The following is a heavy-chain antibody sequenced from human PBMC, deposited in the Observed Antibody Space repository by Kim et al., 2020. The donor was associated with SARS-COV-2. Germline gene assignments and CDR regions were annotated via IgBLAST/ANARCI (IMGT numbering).Heavy chain of an antibody. CDR1: GYSFTRYA. CDR3: AREYYDSYLNYAFDI. V-gene: IGHV1-3*01. Sequence: ASVKVSCKASGYSFTRYAMHWVRQASGQRLEWMGWINGGNGNTKYSQKFQDRVTITRDTSASTAYMELSSLRSEDTSVYYCAREYYDSYLNYAFDIWGQGTMVTVSS. D-gene: IGHD3-22*01. J-gene: IGHJ3*02. CDR2: INGGNGNT.